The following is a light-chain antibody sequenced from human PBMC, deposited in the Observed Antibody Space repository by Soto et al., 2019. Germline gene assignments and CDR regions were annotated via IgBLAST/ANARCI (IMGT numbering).Light chain of an antibody. V-gene: IGKV4-1*01. Sequence: DIVMTQSPDSLAVSLGERATINCKSSQSVLYSSNNKNYLAWYQQQPGQPPKLLIYWASTRESGVPARFSGSGSGTDFTLTISSLQADDVAVYYCQQYYSTPYTFGQGTKLEIK. J-gene: IGKJ2*01. CDR3: QQYYSTPYT. CDR1: QSVLYSSNNKNY. CDR2: WAS.